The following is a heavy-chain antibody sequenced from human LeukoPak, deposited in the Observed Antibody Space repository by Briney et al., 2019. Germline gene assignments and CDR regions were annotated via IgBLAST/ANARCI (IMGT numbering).Heavy chain of an antibody. CDR1: GYTFTSYD. CDR2: MNPNSGNT. Sequence: GASVKVSCKASGYTFTSYDINWVRQATGQGLEWMGWMNPNSGNTGYAQKFQGRVTITKNTSISTAYMELSSLRSEDTAVYYCARGDSSSWPSPRYASMDVWGKGTTVTVSS. CDR3: ARGDSSSWPSPRYASMDV. J-gene: IGHJ6*03. D-gene: IGHD6-13*01. V-gene: IGHV1-8*03.